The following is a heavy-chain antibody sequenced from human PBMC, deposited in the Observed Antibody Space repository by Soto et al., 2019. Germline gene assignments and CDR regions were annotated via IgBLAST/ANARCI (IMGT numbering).Heavy chain of an antibody. CDR3: AKDWDPTTVLTYFDY. CDR2: ISGSGGST. V-gene: IGHV3-23*01. J-gene: IGHJ4*02. CDR1: GFTFSSYA. D-gene: IGHD4-17*01. Sequence: GGSLRLSCAASGFTFSSYAMSWVRQAPGKGLEWVSAISGSGGSTYYADSVKGRFTISRDNSKNTLYLQMNSLRAEDTAVYYCAKDWDPTTVLTYFDYWGQGTLVTVSS.